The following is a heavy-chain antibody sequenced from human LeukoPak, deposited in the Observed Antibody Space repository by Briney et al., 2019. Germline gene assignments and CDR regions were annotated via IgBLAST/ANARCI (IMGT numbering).Heavy chain of an antibody. V-gene: IGHV1-69*04. CDR3: ARCLFGGIAARGESHYYYYGMDV. Sequence: GSSVKVSFKASGGTFSSYAISWVRQAPGQGLEWMGRIIPILGIANYAQKFQGRVTITADKSTSTAYMELSSLRSEDTAVYYCARCLFGGIAARGESHYYYYGMDVWGQGTTVTVSS. J-gene: IGHJ6*02. CDR2: IIPILGIA. CDR1: GGTFSSYA. D-gene: IGHD6-6*01.